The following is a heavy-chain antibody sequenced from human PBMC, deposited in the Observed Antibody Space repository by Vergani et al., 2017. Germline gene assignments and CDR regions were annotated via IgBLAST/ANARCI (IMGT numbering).Heavy chain of an antibody. CDR2: IRAYKGNT. CDR1: GYTFTSYG. J-gene: IGHJ6*02. V-gene: IGHV1-18*01. D-gene: IGHD2-15*01. CDR3: AGESVFGGCCCGSCYSYYYYGLDF. Sequence: QVQLVQSGAEVKKPGASVKVSCKASGYTFTSYGISWVRQAPGKGLEWMGWIRAYKGNTNYAQKRQGRVTMTTDTSKSTAYMELRSLRSDDTAVYSCAGESVFGGCCCGSCYSYYYYGLDFWGQGTMVTVSS.